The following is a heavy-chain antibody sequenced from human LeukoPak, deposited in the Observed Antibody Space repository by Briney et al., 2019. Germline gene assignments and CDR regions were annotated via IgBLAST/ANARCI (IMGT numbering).Heavy chain of an antibody. J-gene: IGHJ6*02. Sequence: PSETLSLTCTVSGGSISSSSYYWGWIRQPPGKGLEWIGSIYYSGSTYYNPSLKSRVTISVDTSKNQFSLKLSSVTAADTAVYYCARVIVVVIPYYYYGMDVWGQGTTVTVSS. CDR1: GGSISSSSYY. CDR3: ARVIVVVIPYYYYGMDV. V-gene: IGHV4-39*07. CDR2: IYYSGST. D-gene: IGHD3-22*01.